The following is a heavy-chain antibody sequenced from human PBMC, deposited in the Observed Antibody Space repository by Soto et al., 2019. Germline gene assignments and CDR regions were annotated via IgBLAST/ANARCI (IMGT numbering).Heavy chain of an antibody. Sequence: QLQMVQSGAEVKKPGASVKVSCKASGHTFTGHHMHWVRQAPGQGLEGMGLIDLDIGDTKYAQKFQGRITSPSDTSITTAYMELRGLRSDDTAVYYCGLEPTGTGGFDYWGQGTLVTVS. CDR1: GHTFTGHH. CDR3: GLEPTGTGGFDY. CDR2: IDLDIGDT. J-gene: IGHJ4*02. D-gene: IGHD7-27*01. V-gene: IGHV1-2*02.